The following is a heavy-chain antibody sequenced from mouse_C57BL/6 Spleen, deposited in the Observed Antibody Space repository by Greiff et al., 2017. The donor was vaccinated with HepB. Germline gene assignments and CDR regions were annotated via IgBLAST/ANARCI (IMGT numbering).Heavy chain of an antibody. Sequence: EVQLVESGGDLVKPGGSLKLSCAASGFTFSSYGMSWVRQTPDKRLEWVANISSGGSYTYYPDSVKGRFSISRDNAKNTLYLQMSSLKSEDTAMYYCASPEDFDYWGQDTTLTVSS. J-gene: IGHJ2*01. CDR2: ISSGGSYT. CDR3: ASPEDFDY. V-gene: IGHV5-6*01. CDR1: GFTFSSYG.